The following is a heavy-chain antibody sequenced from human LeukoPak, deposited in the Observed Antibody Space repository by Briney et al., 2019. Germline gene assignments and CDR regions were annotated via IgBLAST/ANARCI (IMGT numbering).Heavy chain of an antibody. CDR3: ANSPLVWRVFVY. CDR1: GGSISSSTDY. D-gene: IGHD3-10*01. V-gene: IGHV4-39*01. CDR2: VYYSGST. J-gene: IGHJ4*02. Sequence: SETLSLTCIVSGGSISSSTDYWGWIRQPPGKGLEWIGNVYYSGSTYYNPSLKSRVTISVDTSKNQFSLKLHSATAADTAVYYWANSPLVWRVFVYWGQGALVTVSS.